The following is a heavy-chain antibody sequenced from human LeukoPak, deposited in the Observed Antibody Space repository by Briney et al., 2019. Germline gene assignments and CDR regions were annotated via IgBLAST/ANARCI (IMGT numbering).Heavy chain of an antibody. V-gene: IGHV1-46*01. D-gene: IGHD5-18*01. Sequence: ASVKVSCKASGGTFSGYAISWVRQAPGQGLEWMGIINPSGGSTSYAQKFQGRVTMTRDTSTSTVYMELSSLRSEDTAVYYCAREFGSQVDTAMVMSFDYWGQGTLVTVSS. J-gene: IGHJ4*02. CDR2: INPSGGST. CDR3: AREFGSQVDTAMVMSFDY. CDR1: GGTFSGYA.